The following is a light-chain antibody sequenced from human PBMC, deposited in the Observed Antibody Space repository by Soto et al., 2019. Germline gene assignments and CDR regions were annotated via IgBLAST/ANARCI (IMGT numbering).Light chain of an antibody. V-gene: IGKV1-5*01. J-gene: IGKJ1*01. CDR2: DAS. CDR3: QQYNSYAWT. Sequence: DIQMPQSPSTLSASVGDRVTITCRASQSISSWLAWYQQKPGKAPKLLIYDASSLESGVTSRFSGSGSGTEFTLTISSLQPDDFATDYCQQYNSYAWTFGQGTKVEIK. CDR1: QSISSW.